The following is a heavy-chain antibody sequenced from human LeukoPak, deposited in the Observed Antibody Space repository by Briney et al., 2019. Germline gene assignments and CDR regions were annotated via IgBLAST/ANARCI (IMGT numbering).Heavy chain of an antibody. Sequence: ASVKVSCKASGYTFTSYGISWVRQAPGQGLEWMGWISAYNGNTNYAQKLQGRVTMTTDTSTSTAYMELRSLRSDDTAVYYCARDVANVMITFGGVIGRYFDCWGQGTLVTVSS. CDR2: ISAYNGNT. CDR3: ARDVANVMITFGGVIGRYFDC. D-gene: IGHD3-16*02. V-gene: IGHV1-18*01. J-gene: IGHJ4*02. CDR1: GYTFTSYG.